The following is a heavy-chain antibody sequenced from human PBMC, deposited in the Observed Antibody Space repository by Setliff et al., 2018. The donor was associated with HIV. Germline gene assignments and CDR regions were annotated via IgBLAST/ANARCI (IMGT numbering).Heavy chain of an antibody. CDR2: ISPNFGHT. CDR1: GYTFTTYG. Sequence: ASVKVSCKASGYTFTTYGISWVRQAPGHGLERMGWISPNFGHTNYAQNFLGRVTMTIDTSTSRAYMELRSLRSDDTAMYFCARLGSGWSDSYYYAMDIWGQGTTVTVSS. CDR3: ARLGSGWSDSYYYAMDI. D-gene: IGHD6-19*01. V-gene: IGHV1-18*01. J-gene: IGHJ6*02.